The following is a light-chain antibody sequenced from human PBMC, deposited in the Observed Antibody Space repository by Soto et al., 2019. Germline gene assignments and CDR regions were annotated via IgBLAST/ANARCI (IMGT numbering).Light chain of an antibody. CDR3: ISYTTDDTFV. V-gene: IGLV2-14*01. J-gene: IGLJ1*01. Sequence: QSALTQPASVSGSPGQSITISCAGTRSDIGASNSVSWYQHLPGRSPTLIIYEATNRPSGVSERFSGSKAGDTASLTISGLQADDESEYVCISYTTDDTFVFGGGTKLTVL. CDR2: EAT. CDR1: RSDIGASNS.